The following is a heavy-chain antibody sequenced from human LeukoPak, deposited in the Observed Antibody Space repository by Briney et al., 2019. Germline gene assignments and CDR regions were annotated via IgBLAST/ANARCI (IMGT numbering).Heavy chain of an antibody. CDR2: MYADGST. CDR3: VREGDSGTYDY. CDR1: GLTVGINY. J-gene: IGHJ4*02. Sequence: GGSLRLSCAASGLTVGINYMSWVRQAPGKGLEWVSFMYADGSTDYADSVKGRFTISRDNRKNTLYLQMGSLRAGDMAVYYCVREGDSGTYDYWGQGTLVTVSS. V-gene: IGHV3-53*05. D-gene: IGHD3-10*01.